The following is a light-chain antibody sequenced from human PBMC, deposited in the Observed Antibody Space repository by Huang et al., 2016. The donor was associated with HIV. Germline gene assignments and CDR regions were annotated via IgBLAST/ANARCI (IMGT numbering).Light chain of an antibody. CDR3: QQRSNWPLT. J-gene: IGKJ4*01. CDR1: QSINNY. CDR2: DAS. V-gene: IGKV3-11*01. Sequence: EIVLTQSPATLSLSPGERATLSFRASQSINNYLAWYQQKPGQPPRLLINDASNRAPGIPARFSGSGSGTDFTLTISSLEPEDFAVYYCQQRSNWPLTFGGGTKVEIK.